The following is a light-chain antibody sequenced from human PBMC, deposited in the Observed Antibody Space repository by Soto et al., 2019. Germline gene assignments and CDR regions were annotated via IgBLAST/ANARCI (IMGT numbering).Light chain of an antibody. V-gene: IGKV3-15*01. CDR3: QQYNNWPPLS. J-gene: IGKJ4*01. CDR2: GAA. Sequence: EIVMTQSPATLSVSPGERATLSCRASQSVSSNVAWHQQKRGQAPRLHIYGAAIRATGIPARFSGSGSGTEFTLTISSLQSEDFAVYSCQQYNNWPPLSFGGGTKVEIK. CDR1: QSVSSN.